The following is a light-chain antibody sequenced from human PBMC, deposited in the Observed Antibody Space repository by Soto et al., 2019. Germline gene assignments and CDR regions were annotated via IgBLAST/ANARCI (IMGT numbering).Light chain of an antibody. CDR3: QQYGSSRT. CDR1: QSVSSSY. CDR2: GAS. Sequence: EIVLTQSPGTLSLSPGERATLSCRASQSVSSSYLAWYQQKPGQAPRLLIYGASSRATGIPDRFSGSGSATDFTLTISSLEPEDCAVYYCQQYGSSRTFGQGTKVEIK. J-gene: IGKJ1*01. V-gene: IGKV3-20*01.